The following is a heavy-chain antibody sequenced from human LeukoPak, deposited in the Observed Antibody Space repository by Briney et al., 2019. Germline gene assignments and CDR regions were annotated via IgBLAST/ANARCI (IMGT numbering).Heavy chain of an antibody. CDR1: GYSFTSYW. J-gene: IGHJ5*02. Sequence: PGESLKISCKGSGYSFTSYWIGWVRQMPGKGLEWMGIIYPGDSDTRYSPSFQGQVTISADKSISTAYLQWSSLKASDTAMYYCARPPGRCSSTSCPIKAWGQGTLVTVSS. D-gene: IGHD2-2*01. CDR3: ARPPGRCSSTSCPIKA. CDR2: IYPGDSDT. V-gene: IGHV5-51*03.